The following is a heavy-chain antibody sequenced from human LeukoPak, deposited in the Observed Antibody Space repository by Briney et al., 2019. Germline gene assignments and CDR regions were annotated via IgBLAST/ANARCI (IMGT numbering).Heavy chain of an antibody. CDR2: IKSKTDGGTT. CDR3: VRDTYASFDY. V-gene: IGHV3-15*01. CDR1: GFTFSNAW. Sequence: TGGSLRLSCAASGFTFSNAWMSWVRQAPGKGLEWVGRIKSKTDGGTTDYAAPVKGRFTISRDDSKNTLYLQMNSLKTEDTAVYICVRDTYASFDYWGQGTLVTVSS. J-gene: IGHJ4*02. D-gene: IGHD5-24*01.